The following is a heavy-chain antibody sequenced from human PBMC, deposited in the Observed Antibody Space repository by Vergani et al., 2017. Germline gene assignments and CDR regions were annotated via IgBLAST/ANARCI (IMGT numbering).Heavy chain of an antibody. Sequence: QVQLVQSGAEVKKPGSSVKVSCKASGGTFSSYAISWVRQAPGQGLEWMGGIIPIFGTANYAQKFQGRVTITADESTSTAYMELRSLRSDDTAVYYCATLGLPSRWLVRGGDYWGQGTLVTVSS. CDR1: GGTFSSYA. CDR2: IIPIFGTA. V-gene: IGHV1-69*01. J-gene: IGHJ4*02. D-gene: IGHD6-19*01. CDR3: ATLGLPSRWLVRGGDY.